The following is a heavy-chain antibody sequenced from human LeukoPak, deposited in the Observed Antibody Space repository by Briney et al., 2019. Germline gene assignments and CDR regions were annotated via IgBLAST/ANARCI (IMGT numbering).Heavy chain of an antibody. Sequence: PSETLSLTCTVSGGSISSSSYYWGWIRQPPGKGLEWIGSIYYRGSTYCNPFLKSRVTISVDTSKNQFSLKLSSVTAADTAVYYCARPAVAGTNLVAFDIWGQGTMVTVSS. J-gene: IGHJ3*02. CDR3: ARPAVAGTNLVAFDI. CDR1: GGSISSSSYY. D-gene: IGHD6-19*01. CDR2: IYYRGST. V-gene: IGHV4-39*01.